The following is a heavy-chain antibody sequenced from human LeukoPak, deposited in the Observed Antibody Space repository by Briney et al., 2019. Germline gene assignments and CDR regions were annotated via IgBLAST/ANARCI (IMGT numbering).Heavy chain of an antibody. CDR1: GFTFSNYW. D-gene: IGHD1-26*01. CDR2: IEQDGSAK. Sequence: GGSLRLSCAASGFTFSNYWMNWVRQAPGKGLEWVADIEQDGSAKYYVDSVKGRFTISRDNAKNSLYLQMNSLRAEDTAVYYCARGSPTTPKGYWGQGTLVTVSS. V-gene: IGHV3-7*01. J-gene: IGHJ4*02. CDR3: ARGSPTTPKGY.